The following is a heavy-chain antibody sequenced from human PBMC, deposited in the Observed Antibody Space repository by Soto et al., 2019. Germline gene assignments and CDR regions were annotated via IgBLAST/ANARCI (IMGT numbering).Heavy chain of an antibody. Sequence: VQLVESGGGVVQPGRSLRLSCAASGFTFSDYAMHWVRQAPGKGLEWVAVVSHDGRNTHYADSVKGRFTISRDSSKKTVSLEMTSPRAEDTAVYYCAKGGRQWLVTADFNYWGKGALVTVSS. D-gene: IGHD6-19*01. CDR1: GFTFSDYA. J-gene: IGHJ4*02. CDR3: AKGGRQWLVTADFNY. CDR2: VSHDGRNT. V-gene: IGHV3-30*18.